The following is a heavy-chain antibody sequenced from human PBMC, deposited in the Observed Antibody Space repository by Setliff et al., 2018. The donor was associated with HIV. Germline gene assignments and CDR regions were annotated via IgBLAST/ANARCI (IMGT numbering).Heavy chain of an antibody. J-gene: IGHJ6*03. CDR3: ARARRDSYDRGRRNHYYIDV. V-gene: IGHV1-8*01. CDR1: GYTFSSND. Sequence: ASVKVSCKASGYTFSSNDINWVRQATGQGLEWMGWMNPNSGNTGYAQKFQGRVTMTRDTSISTAYMELNNLKFEDTAVYYCARARRDSYDRGRRNHYYIDVWGKGTTVTVS. D-gene: IGHD3-22*01. CDR2: MNPNSGNT.